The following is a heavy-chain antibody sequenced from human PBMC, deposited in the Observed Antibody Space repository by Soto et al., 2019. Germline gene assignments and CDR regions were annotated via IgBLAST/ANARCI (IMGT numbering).Heavy chain of an antibody. V-gene: IGHV3-23*01. J-gene: IGHJ5*02. CDR1: GFTFSSYA. CDR2: ISGSGGST. CDR3: AKDRSTTGTTVRFDP. D-gene: IGHD1-1*01. Sequence: GGSLRLSCGASGFTFSSYAMSWVRQAPGKGLDWVSSISGSGGSTYYADSVKGRFTISRDNSNNTLYLQMNSLRAEDTAVYYCAKDRSTTGTTVRFDPWGQGTLVTVSS.